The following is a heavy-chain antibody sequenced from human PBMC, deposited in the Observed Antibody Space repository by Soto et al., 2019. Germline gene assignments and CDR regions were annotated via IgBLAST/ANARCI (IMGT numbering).Heavy chain of an antibody. CDR2: IYHSGST. CDR1: GGSISGGGSS. V-gene: IGHV4-30-2*01. CDR3: ARGGYSGYHFMFDY. J-gene: IGHJ4*02. Sequence: SETLSLTCAVSGGSISGGGSSWNWIRQPPGKGLEYIGYIYHSGSTYYNPSLRSRVIMSLDKSKNHFSLKLSSVTAADTAVYYSARGGYSGYHFMFDYWGQGALVTVSS. D-gene: IGHD5-12*01.